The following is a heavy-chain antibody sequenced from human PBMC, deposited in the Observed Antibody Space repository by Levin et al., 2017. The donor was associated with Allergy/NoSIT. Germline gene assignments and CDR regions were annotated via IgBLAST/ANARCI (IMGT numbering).Heavy chain of an antibody. CDR3: ARDQPPYGDYGYYYGMDV. D-gene: IGHD4-17*01. CDR1: GGTFSSYA. J-gene: IGHJ6*02. CDR2: IIPIFGTA. Sequence: EASVKVSCKASGGTFSSYAISWVRQAPGQGLEWMGGIIPIFGTANYAQKFQGRVTITADKSTSTAYMELSSLRSEDTAVYYCARDQPPYGDYGYYYGMDVWGQGTTVTVSS. V-gene: IGHV1-69*06.